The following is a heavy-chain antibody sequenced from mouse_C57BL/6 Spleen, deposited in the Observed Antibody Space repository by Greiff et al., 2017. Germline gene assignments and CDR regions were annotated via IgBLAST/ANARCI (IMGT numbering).Heavy chain of an antibody. CDR1: GFTFSSYA. CDR2: ISDGGSYT. CDR3: ARDSPSLAMDY. V-gene: IGHV5-4*01. Sequence: EVQLVESGGGLVKPGGSLKLSCAASGFTFSSYAMSWVRQTPEKRLEWVATISDGGSYTYYPDNVKGRFTISRDNAKNNLYLQMSHLKSEDTAMYYCARDSPSLAMDYWGQGTSVTVSS. J-gene: IGHJ4*01.